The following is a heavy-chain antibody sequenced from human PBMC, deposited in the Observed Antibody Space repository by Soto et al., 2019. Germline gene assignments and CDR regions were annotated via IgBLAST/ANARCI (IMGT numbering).Heavy chain of an antibody. V-gene: IGHV3-33*01. J-gene: IGHJ6*02. CDR2: IWYDGSNK. Sequence: QVQLVESGGGVVQPGRSLRLSCAASGFTFSSYGMHWVRQAPGKGLEWVAVIWYDGSNKYYADSVKGRFTISRDNSKNTLYLQMNSLRAEDTAVYYWARGDCISTSCYGYYYGMDVGGQGTTVTVSS. CDR1: GFTFSSYG. CDR3: ARGDCISTSCYGYYYGMDV. D-gene: IGHD2-2*01.